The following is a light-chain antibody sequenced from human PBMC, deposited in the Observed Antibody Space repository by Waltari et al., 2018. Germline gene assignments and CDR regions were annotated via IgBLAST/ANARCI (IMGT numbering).Light chain of an antibody. CDR1: SGHSSYA. V-gene: IGLV4-69*02. Sequence: QLVLTQSPSASASLGASVKLTCTLSSGHSSYAITWNQQQPEKGPRYLMNLNSDGSHSKGDGIPDRFSGSSSGSERYLTISSLQSDDEADYYCQTWGTGTVVFGGGTKLTVL. J-gene: IGLJ2*01. CDR3: QTWGTGTVV. CDR2: LNSDGSH.